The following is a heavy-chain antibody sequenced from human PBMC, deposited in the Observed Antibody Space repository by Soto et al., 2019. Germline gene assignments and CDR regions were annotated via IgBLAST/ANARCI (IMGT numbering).Heavy chain of an antibody. CDR2: IYWDDDK. CDR1: GFSLSTTGVA. Sequence: QITLKESGPTLVKPAQTLTLTCTFSGFSLSTTGVAVGWIRQPPGKALEWLALIYWDDDKRYSPSLKGRLTITKDTSENPVVIRMTNIDPVDPATYYCAHRLPSPYYYEGSDYPHVFDIWGQGTMVTVSS. V-gene: IGHV2-5*02. CDR3: AHRLPSPYYYEGSDYPHVFDI. D-gene: IGHD3-22*01. J-gene: IGHJ3*02.